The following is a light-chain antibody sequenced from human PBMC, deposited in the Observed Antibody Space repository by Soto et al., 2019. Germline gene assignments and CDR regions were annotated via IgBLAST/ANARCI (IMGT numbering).Light chain of an antibody. CDR1: QSVSSSY. V-gene: IGKV3-20*01. CDR3: QQYGSSPKT. Sequence: EIGLTQSPGTLSLSPGERATLSCRASQSVSSSYLAWYQQKPGQAPRLLIYDASRRATGIPDRFSGGGSGTDFALTISRLEPEDFAVYYCQQYGSSPKTFGQGTKLEIK. CDR2: DAS. J-gene: IGKJ2*01.